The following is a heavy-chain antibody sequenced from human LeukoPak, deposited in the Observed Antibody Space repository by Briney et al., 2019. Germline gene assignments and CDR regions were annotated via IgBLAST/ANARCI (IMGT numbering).Heavy chain of an antibody. Sequence: ASVKVSCKASGYTFTSYAMHWVRQAPGQRLEWMGWINAGNGNTKYSQEFQGRVTITRDASASTAYMELSSLRSEDMAVYYCARDHDYGDYGDHWGQGTLVTVSS. J-gene: IGHJ4*02. CDR3: ARDHDYGDYGDH. CDR1: GYTFTSYA. D-gene: IGHD4-17*01. CDR2: INAGNGNT. V-gene: IGHV1-3*03.